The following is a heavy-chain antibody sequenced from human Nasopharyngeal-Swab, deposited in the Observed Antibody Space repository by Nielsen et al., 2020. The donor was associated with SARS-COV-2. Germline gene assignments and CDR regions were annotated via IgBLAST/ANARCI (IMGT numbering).Heavy chain of an antibody. D-gene: IGHD6-19*01. V-gene: IGHV3-9*01. CDR2: ISWNSGST. J-gene: IGHJ4*02. CDR1: GFTFDDYA. CDR3: AKDIKRGIAVAGNFDY. Sequence: LRLSCAASGFTFDDYAMHWVRQAPGKGLEWVSGISWNSGSTGYADSVKGRFTISRDNAKNSLYLQMNSLRAEDTALYYCAKDIKRGIAVAGNFDYWGQGTLVTVSS.